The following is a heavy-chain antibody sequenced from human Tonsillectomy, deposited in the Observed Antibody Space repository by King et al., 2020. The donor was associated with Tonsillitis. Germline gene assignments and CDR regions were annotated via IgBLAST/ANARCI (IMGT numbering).Heavy chain of an antibody. CDR3: ARRGIINYGMDV. J-gene: IGHJ6*02. D-gene: IGHD2-15*01. CDR1: GGTFNNYG. Sequence: QLVQSGAEVKKPGSSLKVSCKASGGTFNNYGISWVRQAPGQGLEWMGGIIPIFVATHYAQKFQGRVTITADESTRTAYMELSSLRSDDTAVYYCARRGIINYGMDVWGQGTTVIVSS. V-gene: IGHV1-69*01. CDR2: IIPIFVAT.